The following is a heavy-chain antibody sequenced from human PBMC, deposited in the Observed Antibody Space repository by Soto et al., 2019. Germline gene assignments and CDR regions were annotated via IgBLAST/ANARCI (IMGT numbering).Heavy chain of an antibody. D-gene: IGHD4-17*01. CDR3: ARHCDYVLRRDHDAFDI. J-gene: IGHJ3*02. V-gene: IGHV5-10-1*01. Sequence: GESLKISCKGSGYSFTSYWISWVRQMPGKGLEWMGRIDPSDSYTNYSPSFQGHVTISADKSISTAYLQWSSLKASDTAMYYCARHCDYVLRRDHDAFDIWGQGTMVT. CDR1: GYSFTSYW. CDR2: IDPSDSYT.